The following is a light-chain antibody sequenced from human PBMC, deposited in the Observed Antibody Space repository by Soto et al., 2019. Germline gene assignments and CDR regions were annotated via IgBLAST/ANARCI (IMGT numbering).Light chain of an antibody. J-gene: IGKJ1*01. CDR3: QKYNRTPRT. V-gene: IGKV1-27*01. Sequence: DFQMTQSPSSLSASVGDRVTITCRASQGISDHLAWYQHKPGKVPKLLIYKASTLQSGVPSRFSGGGFGTDFTLTISSLQPEDVATYYCQKYNRTPRTFGQGTKVELK. CDR1: QGISDH. CDR2: KAS.